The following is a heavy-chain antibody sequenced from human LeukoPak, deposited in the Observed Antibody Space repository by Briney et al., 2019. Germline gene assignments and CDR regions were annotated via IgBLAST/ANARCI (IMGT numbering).Heavy chain of an antibody. D-gene: IGHD3-16*01. CDR3: ARGGVLKSVDY. J-gene: IGHJ4*02. Sequence: PSETLSLTCTVSGGSIGSHYWTWIRQTPGKGLEWIGYVYDIGTTKYNPSLKSRVTISVDTSKNQFSLRLSSVTAADTAVYYCARGGVLKSVDYWGQGTLVAVSS. CDR2: VYDIGTT. CDR1: GGSIGSHY. V-gene: IGHV4-59*11.